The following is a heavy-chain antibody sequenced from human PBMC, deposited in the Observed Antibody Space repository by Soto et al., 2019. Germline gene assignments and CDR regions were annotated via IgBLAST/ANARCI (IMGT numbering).Heavy chain of an antibody. Sequence: QVQLVESGGGVVQPGRSLRLSCAASGFTFSDYGMHWVRQAPGKGLEWIAVIWYDGSNKYYTDSVKGRFTVSRDNSKNTLYLQMNSLRAEDTAVYYCAREENNWHDVEGGIDYWGQGALVTVSS. D-gene: IGHD1-1*01. V-gene: IGHV3-33*01. CDR3: AREENNWHDVEGGIDY. J-gene: IGHJ4*02. CDR2: IWYDGSNK. CDR1: GFTFSDYG.